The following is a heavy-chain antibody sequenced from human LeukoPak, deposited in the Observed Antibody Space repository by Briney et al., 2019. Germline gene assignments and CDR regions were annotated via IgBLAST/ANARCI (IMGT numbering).Heavy chain of an antibody. V-gene: IGHV4-34*01. D-gene: IGHD3-3*01. CDR2: INHSGST. CDR1: GGSFSGYY. Sequence: SETLSLTCAVYGGSFSGYYWSWIRQPPGKGLEWIGEINHSGSTNYNPSLKSRVTISVDTSKNQFSLKLSSVTAADTAVYYCARGGNDDFWSGDAAINYFDYWGQGTLVTVSS. J-gene: IGHJ4*02. CDR3: ARGGNDDFWSGDAAINYFDY.